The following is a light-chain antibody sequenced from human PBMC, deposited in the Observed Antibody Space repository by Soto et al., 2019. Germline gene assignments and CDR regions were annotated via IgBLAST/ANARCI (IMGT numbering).Light chain of an antibody. J-gene: IGKJ4*01. CDR3: QQRRSSLT. V-gene: IGKV3D-11*02. CDR1: QSVDTY. Sequence: TVLTQSPSTLSLSPGERATLSCSASQSVDTYLAWYQQNSGRAPRLLIYDVSKRATGIQPRFSGSGAGTDFTHTLSSLEPEDSATYYCQQRRSSLTFCGGTQGESK. CDR2: DVS.